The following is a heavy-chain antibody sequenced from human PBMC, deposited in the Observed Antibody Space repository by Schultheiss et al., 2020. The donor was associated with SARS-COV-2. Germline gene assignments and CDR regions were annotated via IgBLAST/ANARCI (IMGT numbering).Heavy chain of an antibody. CDR3: ARDHSSYYYDSSGYRRTQGPDAFDI. CDR1: GFTFSSYA. CDR2: ISYDGSYK. Sequence: GGSLRLSCAASGFTFSSYAMHWVRQAPGKGLEWVAVISYDGSYKYYADSVKGRFTISRDNAKNSLSLQMNSLRAEDTAVYYCARDHSSYYYDSSGYRRTQGPDAFDIWGQGTMVTVSS. D-gene: IGHD3-22*01. J-gene: IGHJ3*02. V-gene: IGHV3-30*07.